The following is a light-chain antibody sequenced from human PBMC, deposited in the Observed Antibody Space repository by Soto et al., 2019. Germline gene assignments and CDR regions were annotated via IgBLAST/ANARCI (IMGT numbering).Light chain of an antibody. V-gene: IGKV3-20*01. CDR2: GVS. CDR1: QSVSSTL. J-gene: IGKJ1*01. Sequence: EIVLTQSPVALSLSPGERATLSCRASQSVSSTLLTWYQQKPGQSTRLLIYGVSSRATGIPDRFSGSGSGTDFTLTISRLAPEDFAVYFCQHYGDSSWTFGQGTRVEIK. CDR3: QHYGDSSWT.